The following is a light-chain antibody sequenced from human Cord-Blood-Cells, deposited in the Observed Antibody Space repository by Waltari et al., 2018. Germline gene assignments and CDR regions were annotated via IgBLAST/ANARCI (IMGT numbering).Light chain of an antibody. CDR2: WAP. Sequence: DIVMTQSPDSLAVSLGERATINCKSSQSVLYSSNNKNYLTWYQQKPGQPPKLLIYWAPTRESGVPDQFSGSGSGTDFTLTISSLQAEDVAVYYCQQYYSTPFTFGPGTKVDIK. CDR1: QSVLYSSNNKNY. V-gene: IGKV4-1*01. CDR3: QQYYSTPFT. J-gene: IGKJ3*01.